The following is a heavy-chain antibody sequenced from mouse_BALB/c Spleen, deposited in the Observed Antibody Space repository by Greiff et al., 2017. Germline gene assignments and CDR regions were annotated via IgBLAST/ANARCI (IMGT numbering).Heavy chain of an antibody. Sequence: VKLQESGAELMKPGASVKISCKATGYTFSSYWIAWVKQRPGHGLEWIGEILPGSGSTNYNEKFKGKATLTSDTSSNTAYMQLSSLTSEDSAVYYCARENYGYAMDYWGQGTSVTVSS. CDR2: ILPGSGST. CDR1: GYTFSSYW. CDR3: ARENYGYAMDY. D-gene: IGHD1-1*01. V-gene: IGHV1-9*01. J-gene: IGHJ4*01.